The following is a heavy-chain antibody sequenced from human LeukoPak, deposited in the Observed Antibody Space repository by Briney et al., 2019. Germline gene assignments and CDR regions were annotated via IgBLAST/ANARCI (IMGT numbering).Heavy chain of an antibody. J-gene: IGHJ4*02. CDR3: ATFGEPRYSFDY. CDR1: GYTLTELS. V-gene: IGHV1-24*01. CDR2: FDPEDGET. Sequence: ASVKVSCKVSGYTLTELSMHWVRQAPGKGLEWMGGFDPEDGETIYAQKFQGRVTMTEDTSTDTAYMELSSLRSEDTAVYYCATFGEPRYSFDYWGQGTLVTVSS. D-gene: IGHD3-10*01.